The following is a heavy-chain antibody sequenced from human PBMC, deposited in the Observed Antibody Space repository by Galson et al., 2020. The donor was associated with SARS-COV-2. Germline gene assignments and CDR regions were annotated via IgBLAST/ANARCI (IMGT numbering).Heavy chain of an antibody. CDR1: GYSFISFW. CDR2: IYPGDSDT. D-gene: IGHD1-26*01. V-gene: IGHV5-51*01. Sequence: GESLKISCKASGYSFISFWIGWVRQMPGKGLEWMAVIYPGDSDTRYSPSFEGQVTVSADKSITTAYLQWSRLEASDTAIYYCARASRFTGSWIDAFDVWAQGTVVTVSS. J-gene: IGHJ3*01. CDR3: ARASRFTGSWIDAFDV.